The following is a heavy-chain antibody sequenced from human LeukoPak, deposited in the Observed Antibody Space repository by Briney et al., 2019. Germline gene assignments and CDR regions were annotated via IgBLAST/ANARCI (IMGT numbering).Heavy chain of an antibody. J-gene: IGHJ3*02. Sequence: GGSLRLSCAASGFTFSSSEMNWVRQAPGKGREWVSYISDSGTSIYYADSVKGRFTISRDNTKNSLYLQMSSLRAEDTAVYYCARDLFVQTTIGDIWGRGTMVTVSS. D-gene: IGHD1/OR15-1a*01. V-gene: IGHV3-48*03. CDR1: GFTFSSSE. CDR2: ISDSGTSI. CDR3: ARDLFVQTTIGDI.